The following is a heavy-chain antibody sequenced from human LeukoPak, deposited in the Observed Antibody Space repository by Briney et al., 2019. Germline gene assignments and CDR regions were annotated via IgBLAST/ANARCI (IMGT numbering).Heavy chain of an antibody. V-gene: IGHV4-34*01. J-gene: IGHJ6*03. CDR2: INQGGRT. CDR1: GGSFSDYL. D-gene: IGHD3-10*01. Sequence: SETLSLTCAVYGGSFSDYLWRWIRQSPGKGLEWIGEINQGGRTNLNPSLKSRVTISADRSKYHFSLTLRSVTAVYTAVYYCARGNRVWFVDLMTSFSYCYIDVWGRGTTVIVSS. CDR3: ARGNRVWFVDLMTSFSYCYIDV.